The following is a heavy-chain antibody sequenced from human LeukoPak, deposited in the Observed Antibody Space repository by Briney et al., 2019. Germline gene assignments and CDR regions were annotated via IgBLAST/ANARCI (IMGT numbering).Heavy chain of an antibody. V-gene: IGHV5-51*01. J-gene: IGHJ4*02. CDR1: GSSFTSYW. D-gene: IGHD3-22*01. Sequence: GESLKISCKSSGSSFTSYWIGWVRQMPGKGLEWIVIINPGDSDSTYSPSFQGQVIISADRSISTAYLQWSSLKASDTAMYFCARRGYYYGSSGYYYYFDYWGQGTQVTVSS. CDR2: INPGDSDS. CDR3: ARRGYYYGSSGYYYYFDY.